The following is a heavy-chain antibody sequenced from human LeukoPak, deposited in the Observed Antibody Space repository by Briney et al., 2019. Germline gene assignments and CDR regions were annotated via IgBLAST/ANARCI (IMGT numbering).Heavy chain of an antibody. J-gene: IGHJ4*02. D-gene: IGHD2-2*03. Sequence: GASVKVSCKASGYTFTGYYMHWVRQAPGQGLEWMGWINPNSGGTNYAQKFQGWVTMTRDTSISTAYMELSRLRAEDTAVYYCAKQRSGYCSSTSCAPTIDYWGQGTLVTVSS. CDR2: INPNSGGT. V-gene: IGHV1-2*04. CDR3: AKQRSGYCSSTSCAPTIDY. CDR1: GYTFTGYY.